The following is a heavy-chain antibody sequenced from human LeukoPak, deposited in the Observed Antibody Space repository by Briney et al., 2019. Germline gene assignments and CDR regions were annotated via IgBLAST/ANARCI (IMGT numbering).Heavy chain of an antibody. Sequence: GASVKVSCKASGYTFTSYAMNWVRQAPGQGLEWMGWINTNTGNPTYAQGFTGRFVFSLDTSVSTAYLQISSLKAEDTAVYYCARDQCSGSSWYTRCRGRFDYWGQGTLVTVSS. CDR2: INTNTGNP. CDR1: GYTFTSYA. V-gene: IGHV7-4-1*02. CDR3: ARDQCSGSSWYTRCRGRFDY. D-gene: IGHD6-13*01. J-gene: IGHJ4*02.